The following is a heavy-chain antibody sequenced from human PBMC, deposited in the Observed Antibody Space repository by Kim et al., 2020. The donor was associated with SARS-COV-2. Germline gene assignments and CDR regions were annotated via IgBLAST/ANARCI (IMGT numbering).Heavy chain of an antibody. CDR1: GGSFSGYY. CDR2: INHSGST. D-gene: IGHD3-10*01. CDR3: ARGRSRFGESLIWFDP. J-gene: IGHJ5*02. V-gene: IGHV4-34*01. Sequence: SETLSLTCAVYGGSFSGYYWSWIRQPPGKGLEWIGEINHSGSTNYNPSLKSRVTISVDTSKNQFSLKLSSVTAADTAVYYCARGRSRFGESLIWFDPWGQGTLVTVSS.